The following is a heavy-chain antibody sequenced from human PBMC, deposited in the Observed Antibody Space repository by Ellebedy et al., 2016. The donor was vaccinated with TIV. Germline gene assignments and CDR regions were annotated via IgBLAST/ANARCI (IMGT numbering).Heavy chain of an antibody. Sequence: SETLSLTCTVSGGSIGSYYWGRIRQPPGKGLEWIGYIYYPWSTKCNPSLKSRVTMSVDTSKNQFSLKLSSVTAADTAVCYCARLRDYYDSSGLFDPWGQGTLVTVSS. CDR2: IYYPWST. J-gene: IGHJ5*02. CDR3: ARLRDYYDSSGLFDP. D-gene: IGHD3-22*01. CDR1: GGSIGSYY. V-gene: IGHV4-59*08.